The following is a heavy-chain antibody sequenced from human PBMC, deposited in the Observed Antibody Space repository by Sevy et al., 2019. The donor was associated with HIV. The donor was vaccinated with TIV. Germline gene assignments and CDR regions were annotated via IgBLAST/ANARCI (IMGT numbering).Heavy chain of an antibody. CDR3: ARDAGNYHDSSNYYYVYAFDI. J-gene: IGHJ3*02. CDR1: GGSIGRYY. D-gene: IGHD3-22*01. Sequence: SETLSLTCTVSGGSIGRYYWSWIRQSPGRGLEWIGYIYYDGSTDYNSSLKSRVTISLDTSKNQFSLSLNSVTAADTAVYYCARDAGNYHDSSNYYYVYAFDIWGQGTQVTVSS. CDR2: IYYDGST. V-gene: IGHV4-59*01.